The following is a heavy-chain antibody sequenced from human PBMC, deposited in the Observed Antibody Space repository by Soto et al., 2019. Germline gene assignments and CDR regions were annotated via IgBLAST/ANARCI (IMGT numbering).Heavy chain of an antibody. CDR2: ISGYSSNT. V-gene: IGHV1-18*04. D-gene: IGHD3-22*01. Sequence: QVQLVESGAEVKKPGASVKVSCKASGYTFISYAISWVRQAPGQGLEWMGWISGYSSNTKYAQNFQGRVTMTTDTSTSTAYMELRSLRSDDTAVYYCARDREYYYDSSGNYYYHYAMDVWGQGTTVTVSS. J-gene: IGHJ6*02. CDR1: GYTFISYA. CDR3: ARDREYYYDSSGNYYYHYAMDV.